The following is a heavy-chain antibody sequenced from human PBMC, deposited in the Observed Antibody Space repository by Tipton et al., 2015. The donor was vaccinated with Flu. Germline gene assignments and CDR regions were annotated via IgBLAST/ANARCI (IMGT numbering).Heavy chain of an antibody. D-gene: IGHD4-17*01. J-gene: IGHJ6*02. CDR1: GDTFSSYA. CDR3: ASYTVTTTDYYYGMDV. CDR2: IIPIFGTA. V-gene: IGHV1-69*01. Sequence: QLVQSGAEVKKPGSSVKVSCKASGDTFSSYAISWVRQAPGQGLEWMGGIIPIFGTANYAQKFQGRVTITADESTSTAYMELSSLRSEDTAVYYCASYTVTTTDYYYGMDVWGQGTTVTVSS.